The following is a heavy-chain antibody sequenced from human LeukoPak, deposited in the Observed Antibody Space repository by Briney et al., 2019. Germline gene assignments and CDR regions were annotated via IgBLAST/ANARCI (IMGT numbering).Heavy chain of an antibody. Sequence: SETLSLTCAVYGGSFSGYYWSWIRQPPGKGLEWIGEINHSGSTNYNPSLKSRVTISVGTSKNQFSLKLSSVTAADTAVYYCASSVREQLVAWGQGTLVTVSS. J-gene: IGHJ5*02. D-gene: IGHD6-6*01. V-gene: IGHV4-34*01. CDR3: ASSVREQLVA. CDR1: GGSFSGYY. CDR2: INHSGST.